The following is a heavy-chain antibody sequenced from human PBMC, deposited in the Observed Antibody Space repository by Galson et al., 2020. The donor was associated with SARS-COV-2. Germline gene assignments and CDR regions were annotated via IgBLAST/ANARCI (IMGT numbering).Heavy chain of an antibody. CDR1: GGSMSSYS. CDR3: ARDYFGDYLDGFDI. V-gene: IGHV4-59*01. CDR2: ILYGGST. J-gene: IGHJ3*02. D-gene: IGHD4-17*01. Sequence: SETLSLTCTVSGGSMSSYSWTWIRQPPGKGLEWIGYILYGGSTEYNPSLKSRVTMSVDTSKNQFSLKLSSVTAADTAVYYCARDYFGDYLDGFDIWGQGTTVTVSS.